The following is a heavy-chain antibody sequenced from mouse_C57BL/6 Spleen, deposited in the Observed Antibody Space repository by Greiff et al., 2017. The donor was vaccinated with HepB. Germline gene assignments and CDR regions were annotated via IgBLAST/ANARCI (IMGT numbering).Heavy chain of an antibody. CDR3: ARGLLRRRYFDV. J-gene: IGHJ1*03. Sequence: VQLQQSGAELVMPGASVKLSCKASGYTFTSYWMHWVKQRPGQGLEWIGEIDPSDSYTNYNQKFKGKSTLTVDKSSSTAYMQLSSLTSEDSAVYYCARGLLRRRYFDVWGTGTTVTVSS. D-gene: IGHD1-2*01. CDR1: GYTFTSYW. V-gene: IGHV1-69*01. CDR2: IDPSDSYT.